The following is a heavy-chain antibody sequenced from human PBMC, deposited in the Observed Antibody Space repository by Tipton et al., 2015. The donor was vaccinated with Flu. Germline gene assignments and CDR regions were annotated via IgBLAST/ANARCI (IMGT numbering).Heavy chain of an antibody. J-gene: IGHJ4*02. D-gene: IGHD3-10*01. V-gene: IGHV4-39*06. CDR3: ASYCSESY. CDR1: GDSISSNTYY. Sequence: TLSLTCTVSGDSISSNTYYWGWIRQPPGKGLEWIGTTYYTGRTYYNPSLKSRLTISIDTSKNQFALKLTSVTAADTAMYYCASYCSESYWGQGTLVTVSS. CDR2: TYYTGRT.